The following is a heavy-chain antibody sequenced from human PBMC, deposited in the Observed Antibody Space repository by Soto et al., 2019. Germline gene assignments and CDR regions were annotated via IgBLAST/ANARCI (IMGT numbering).Heavy chain of an antibody. Sequence: EVQLLESGGGLVQPGGSLRLSCAASGFTFSNYVVTWVRQAPGKGLEWVSTISGSGGSTYYADSVKGRFTISRDNSKNTLYLQMNSLRAEDTAVYYCAKVQGSSWYEIDYWGQGPLVTVSS. D-gene: IGHD6-13*01. CDR2: ISGSGGST. J-gene: IGHJ4*02. CDR1: GFTFSNYV. V-gene: IGHV3-23*01. CDR3: AKVQGSSWYEIDY.